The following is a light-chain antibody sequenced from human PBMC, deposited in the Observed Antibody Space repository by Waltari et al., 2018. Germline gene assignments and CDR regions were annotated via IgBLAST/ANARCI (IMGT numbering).Light chain of an antibody. CDR1: KLGDKY. V-gene: IGLV3-1*01. CDR3: QAWDSSTVV. Sequence: SYELTQPPSVSVSPGQTASITCSGAKLGDKYACWYQQQPGQSPVLVIYQDSKRPSGVPDRFSGSNAGNTATLTIGGTQAMDEADYYCQAWDSSTVVFGGGTKLTVL. CDR2: QDS. J-gene: IGLJ2*01.